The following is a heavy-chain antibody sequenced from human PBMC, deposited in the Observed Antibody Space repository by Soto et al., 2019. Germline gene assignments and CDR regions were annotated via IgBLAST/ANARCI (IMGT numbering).Heavy chain of an antibody. CDR1: GFTFSSYS. CDR2: ISSSSSYI. CDR3: ARGRGIAARPSYYFDY. V-gene: IGHV3-21*01. J-gene: IGHJ4*02. Sequence: GGSLRLSWAGSGFTFSSYSMNWVRQAPGKGLEWVSSISSSSSYIYYADSVKGRFTISRDNAKNSLYLQMNSLRAEDTAVYYCARGRGIAARPSYYFDYWGQGTLVTVSS. D-gene: IGHD6-6*01.